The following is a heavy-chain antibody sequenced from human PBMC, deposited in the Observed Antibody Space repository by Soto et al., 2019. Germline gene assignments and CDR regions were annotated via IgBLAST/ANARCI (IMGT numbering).Heavy chain of an antibody. CDR1: GFPFSSSA. D-gene: IGHD6-13*01. CDR3: AKDSSIAAAGICGY. J-gene: IGHJ4*02. V-gene: IGHV3-23*01. Sequence: EVQLLNPGGGLVQRGGSLKFSCAASGFPFSSSAMSWVRQPPGRGLEWVSAISGRVGSTYYADSVKARFTISRDNSKNTLYLQMNSLRAEDTAVYYCAKDSSIAAAGICGYWGQGTLVTVSS. CDR2: ISGRVGST.